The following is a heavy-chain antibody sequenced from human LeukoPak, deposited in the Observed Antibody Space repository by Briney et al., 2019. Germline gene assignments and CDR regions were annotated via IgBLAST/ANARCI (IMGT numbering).Heavy chain of an antibody. V-gene: IGHV3-20*04. CDR1: GFTFHDYG. D-gene: IGHD1-26*01. CDR2: INWNGGST. Sequence: PGGSLTLFCAASGFTFHDYGMRWLPQARGKGLEWVSGINWNGGSTGYADSLKGRFTIPRDKAKNSLYLQMNSLRAEDTALYYCARVDDIGGSYRDYWGQGTLVTVSS. J-gene: IGHJ4*02. CDR3: ARVDDIGGSYRDY.